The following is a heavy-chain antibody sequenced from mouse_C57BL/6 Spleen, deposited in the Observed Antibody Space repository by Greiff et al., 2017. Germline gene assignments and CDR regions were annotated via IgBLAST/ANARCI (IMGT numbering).Heavy chain of an antibody. CDR2: ISSGGSYT. Sequence: EVKLVESGGDLVKPGGSLKLSCAASGFTFSSYGMSWVRQTPDKRLEWVATISSGGSYTYYPDSVKGRFTISRDNAKNTLYLQMSSLKSEDTAMYYCARYGNYEYFDVWGTGTTVTVSS. D-gene: IGHD2-10*02. J-gene: IGHJ1*03. CDR1: GFTFSSYG. CDR3: ARYGNYEYFDV. V-gene: IGHV5-6*01.